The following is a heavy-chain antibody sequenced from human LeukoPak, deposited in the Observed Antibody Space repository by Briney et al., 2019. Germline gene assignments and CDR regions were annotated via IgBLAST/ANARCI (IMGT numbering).Heavy chain of an antibody. CDR2: ISGDSRNI. J-gene: IGHJ5*02. CDR3: ARDMASCTGGTCYNIRFDP. Sequence: GGSLRPSCAASGFTFSPYSMNWVRQAPGKGLEWLSYISGDSRNIYYADSVRGRFTISRDNAKNSLYLQMNSLRAEDTAVYYCARDMASCTGGTCYNIRFDPRGLGTLVTVSS. V-gene: IGHV3-48*01. CDR1: GFTFSPYS. D-gene: IGHD2-15*01.